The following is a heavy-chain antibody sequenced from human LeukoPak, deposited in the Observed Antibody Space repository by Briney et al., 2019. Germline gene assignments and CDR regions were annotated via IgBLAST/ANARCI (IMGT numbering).Heavy chain of an antibody. Sequence: SETLSLTCTVSGGSISTYYWNWLRQPPGKGLEGVGRIYNTGSTNYNPSLKSRVAMSVDTSKNQFSLKLRSVTAADTAVHYCASVEMTHNTEGAFDVWGQGTMVTVSS. V-gene: IGHV4-4*07. D-gene: IGHD5-24*01. CDR2: IYNTGST. CDR1: GGSISTYY. CDR3: ASVEMTHNTEGAFDV. J-gene: IGHJ3*01.